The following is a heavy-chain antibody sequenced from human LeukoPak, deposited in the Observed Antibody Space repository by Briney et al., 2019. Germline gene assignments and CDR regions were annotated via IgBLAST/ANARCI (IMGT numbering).Heavy chain of an antibody. Sequence: SETLSLSCTVSGGSISSSSYYWGWIRQPPGKGLEWIGSIYYSGSTYYNPSLKSRVTISVDTSKNQFSLKLSSVTAADTAVYYCRGYREITMIVVGGYYFDYWGQGTLSPSPQ. J-gene: IGHJ4*02. CDR1: GGSISSSSYY. V-gene: IGHV4-39*01. CDR3: RGYREITMIVVGGYYFDY. CDR2: IYYSGST. D-gene: IGHD3-22*01.